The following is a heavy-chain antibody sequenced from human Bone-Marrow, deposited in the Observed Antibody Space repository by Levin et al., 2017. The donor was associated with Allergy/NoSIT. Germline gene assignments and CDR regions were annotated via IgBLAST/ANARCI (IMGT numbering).Heavy chain of an antibody. D-gene: IGHD2-15*01. CDR2: IIPIFGTA. V-gene: IGHV1-69*13. J-gene: IGHJ5*02. Sequence: SVKVSCKASGGTFSSYAISWVRQAPGQGLEWMGGIIPIFGTANYAQKFQGRVTITADESTSTAYMELSSLRSEDTAVYYCASWDCSGGSCYNWFDPWGQGTLVTVSS. CDR1: GGTFSSYA. CDR3: ASWDCSGGSCYNWFDP.